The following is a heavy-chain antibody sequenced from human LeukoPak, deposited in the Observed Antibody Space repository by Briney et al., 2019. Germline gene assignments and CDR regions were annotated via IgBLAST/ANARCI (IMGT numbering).Heavy chain of an antibody. Sequence: ASVKVSCKASGYTFTSYGISWVRQAPGQGLEWMGWISAYNGNTNYAENLQGRVTMTTGTSTSTAYMELRSLRSDDTAVYYCARDQDWFRSSWCYDYWGQGTLVTVSS. J-gene: IGHJ4*02. V-gene: IGHV1-18*01. CDR3: ARDQDWFRSSWCYDY. CDR1: GYTFTSYG. CDR2: ISAYNGNT. D-gene: IGHD6-13*01.